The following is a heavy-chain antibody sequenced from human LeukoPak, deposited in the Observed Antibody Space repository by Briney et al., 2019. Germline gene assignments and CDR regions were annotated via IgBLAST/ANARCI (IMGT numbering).Heavy chain of an antibody. D-gene: IGHD2-2*02. Sequence: ASVKVSCKASGYTFTGYYMHWVRQAPGQGLEWMGWINPNSGGTNYAQKFQGRVTMTRDTSISTAYMELSRLRSDDTAVYYCARDKAYCSSTSCYNGGEDYWGQGTLVTVSS. CDR3: ARDKAYCSSTSCYNGGEDY. J-gene: IGHJ4*02. V-gene: IGHV1-2*02. CDR2: INPNSGGT. CDR1: GYTFTGYY.